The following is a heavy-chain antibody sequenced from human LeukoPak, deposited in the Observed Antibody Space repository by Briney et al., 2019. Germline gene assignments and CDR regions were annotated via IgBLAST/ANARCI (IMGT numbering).Heavy chain of an antibody. CDR1: GGSFSGYY. CDR3: ASFRRIAAAGWRPKYYFDY. Sequence: PSETLSLTCAVYGGSFSGYYWSWIRQPPGKGLEWIGEINHSESTNYNPSLKSRVTISVDTSKNQFSLKLSSVTAADTAVYYCASFRRIAAAGWRPKYYFDYWGQGTLVTVSS. D-gene: IGHD6-13*01. CDR2: INHSEST. V-gene: IGHV4-34*01. J-gene: IGHJ4*02.